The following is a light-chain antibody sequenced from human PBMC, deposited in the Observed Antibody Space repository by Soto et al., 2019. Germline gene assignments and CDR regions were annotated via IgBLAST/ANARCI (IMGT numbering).Light chain of an antibody. CDR2: DVS. V-gene: IGLV2-14*01. CDR3: TSYTSSSTIGV. CDR1: SSDVGGYNY. Sequence: QSVLTQPASVSGSPGQSITISCTGTSSDVGGYNYVSWYQQHPGKAPKLMIYDVSNRPSGVSNRFSDSKSGNTASLTISGLKAEDESDYYCTSYTSSSTIGVFGTGTKLTVL. J-gene: IGLJ1*01.